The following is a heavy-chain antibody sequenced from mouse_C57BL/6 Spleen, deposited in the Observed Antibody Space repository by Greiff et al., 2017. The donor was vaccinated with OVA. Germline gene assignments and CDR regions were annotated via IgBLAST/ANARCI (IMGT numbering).Heavy chain of an antibody. CDR1: GYTFTSYW. V-gene: IGHV1-72*01. CDR3: ARHYYGSSHYWYFDV. D-gene: IGHD1-1*01. J-gene: IGHJ1*03. CDR2: IDPNSGGT. Sequence: VQLQQSGAELVKPGASVKLSCKASGYTFTSYWMHWVKQRPGRGLEWIGRIDPNSGGTKYNEKFKSKATLTVDKPSSTAYMQLSSLTSEDSAVYYCARHYYGSSHYWYFDVWGTGTTVTVSS.